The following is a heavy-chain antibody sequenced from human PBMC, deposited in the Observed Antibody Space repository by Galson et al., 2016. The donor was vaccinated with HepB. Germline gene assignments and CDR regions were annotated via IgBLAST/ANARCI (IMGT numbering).Heavy chain of an antibody. CDR3: AIDWDYYISKVYYDAFDI. CDR1: GFTISSYS. V-gene: IGHV3-7*03. J-gene: IGHJ3*02. D-gene: IGHD3-22*01. CDR2: IQEDVSEE. Sequence: SLRLSCAASGFTISSYSMSWVRQAPGKGLEWVANIQEDVSEENYVDSVKGRFTISRDNARNSLYLQMNGRRAEDKAVYYWAIDWDYYISKVYYDAFDIWGQGTMGTFSS.